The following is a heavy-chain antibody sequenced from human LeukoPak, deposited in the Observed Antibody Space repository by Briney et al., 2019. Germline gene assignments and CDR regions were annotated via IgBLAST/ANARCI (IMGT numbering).Heavy chain of an antibody. CDR3: ANHWWTNLKMRIAAAGTNEADY. J-gene: IGHJ4*02. CDR2: MRYDGSNK. Sequence: GGSLRLSCAASGFTFSSYGMHWVRQAPGKGLEWVAFMRYDGSNKYYADSVKGRFTISRDNSKNTLYLQMNSLRAEDTAVYYCANHWWTNLKMRIAAAGTNEADYWGQGTLVTVSS. V-gene: IGHV3-30*02. D-gene: IGHD6-13*01. CDR1: GFTFSSYG.